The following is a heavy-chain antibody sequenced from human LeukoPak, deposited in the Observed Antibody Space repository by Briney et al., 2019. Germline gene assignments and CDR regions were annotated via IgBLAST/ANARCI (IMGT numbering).Heavy chain of an antibody. D-gene: IGHD4-17*01. Sequence: GSLRLSCAGSGFIFSGYWMHWVRQAPGKGLVWVSRIKTDGSTTYYADSVKGRFTVSRDNAKNTLFLQMNSLRVEDTALYYCVSGDYGNYWGQGTLVTVSS. CDR2: IKTDGSTT. J-gene: IGHJ4*02. V-gene: IGHV3-74*01. CDR1: GFIFSGYW. CDR3: VSGDYGNY.